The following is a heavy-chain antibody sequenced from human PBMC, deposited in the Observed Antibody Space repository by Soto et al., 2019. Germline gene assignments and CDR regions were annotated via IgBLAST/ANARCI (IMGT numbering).Heavy chain of an antibody. CDR1: GFTFSSYS. Sequence: EVQLVESGGGLVKPGGSLRLSCAASGFTFSSYSMNWVRQAPGKGLEWVSHINRDGSSTDYGDSVKGRFTISRDNAKNTLYLQMNSLRAEDTAVYYCARRGGDDILTGYRYWGQGTLVIVSS. CDR3: ARRGGDDILTGYRY. J-gene: IGHJ4*02. V-gene: IGHV3-74*02. D-gene: IGHD3-9*01. CDR2: INRDGSST.